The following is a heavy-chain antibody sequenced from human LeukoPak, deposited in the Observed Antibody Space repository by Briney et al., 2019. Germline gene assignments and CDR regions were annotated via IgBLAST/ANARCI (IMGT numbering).Heavy chain of an antibody. Sequence: GALRLSCAASGFTFSDYYMSWLRQAPGKGLEWVSYISSSGCTIYYADSVKGRFTISRDNAKNSLYLQMNSLRAEDTAVYYCARGGHGMDVWGQGTTVTVSS. CDR3: ARGGHGMDV. CDR1: GFTFSDYY. CDR2: ISSSGCTI. V-gene: IGHV3-11*01. J-gene: IGHJ6*02.